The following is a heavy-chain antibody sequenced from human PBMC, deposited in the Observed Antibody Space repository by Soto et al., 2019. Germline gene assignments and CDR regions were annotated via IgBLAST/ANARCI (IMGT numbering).Heavy chain of an antibody. V-gene: IGHV3-23*01. CDR3: AKGQYGGSYYPD. D-gene: IGHD1-26*01. J-gene: IGHJ4*02. CDR2: ISGNGGNT. CDR1: GITFNRYA. Sequence: PGGSLRLSCAASGITFNRYAMSWVRQAPGKGLEWVSTISGNGGNTDYPDSVKGRFTISRDNSKNTLYLQMNSLRADDTAVYYCAKGQYGGSYYPDWGQGTLVTVSS.